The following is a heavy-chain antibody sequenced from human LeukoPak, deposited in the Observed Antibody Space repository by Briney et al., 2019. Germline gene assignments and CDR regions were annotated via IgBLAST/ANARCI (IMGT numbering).Heavy chain of an antibody. V-gene: IGHV5-51*01. CDR3: AISAPFTMTYAFDI. Sequence: GESLKISCKGSGYSFTTYWIGWVRRMPGKGLEWMGIIYPGDSDTRYGPSFQGQVTISADKSISTAYLQWSSLKASDTAMYYCAISAPFTMTYAFDIWGQGTMVTVSS. D-gene: IGHD3-22*01. CDR1: GYSFTTYW. J-gene: IGHJ3*02. CDR2: IYPGDSDT.